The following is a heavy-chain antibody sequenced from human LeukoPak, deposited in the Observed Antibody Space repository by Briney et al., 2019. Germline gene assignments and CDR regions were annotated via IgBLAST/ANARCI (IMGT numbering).Heavy chain of an antibody. Sequence: GSLRLSCAASGFIVNSNYMNWVRQPPGKGLEWIGSIYDSGSTYYNPSLKSRVTISVDTSKNQFSLKLNSVTAADTAVYYCARHYGPWGQGTLVTVSS. CDR1: GFIVNSNY. CDR2: IYDSGST. J-gene: IGHJ5*02. V-gene: IGHV4-39*01. D-gene: IGHD3-10*01. CDR3: ARHYGP.